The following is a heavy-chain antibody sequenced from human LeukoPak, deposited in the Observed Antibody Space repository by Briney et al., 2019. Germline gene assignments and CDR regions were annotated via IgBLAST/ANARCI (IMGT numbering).Heavy chain of an antibody. CDR1: GFTFSDYY. D-gene: IGHD3-16*01. CDR3: AKALGDWPTTLDY. CDR2: ISSSGCTI. J-gene: IGHJ4*02. V-gene: IGHV3-11*04. Sequence: GGSLRLSCAASGFTFSDYYMSWIRQAPGKGLEWVSYISSSGCTIYYADSVKGRFTISRDNAKKSLYLQMNSLRAEDTAVYFCAKALGDWPTTLDYWGRGTLVTVSS.